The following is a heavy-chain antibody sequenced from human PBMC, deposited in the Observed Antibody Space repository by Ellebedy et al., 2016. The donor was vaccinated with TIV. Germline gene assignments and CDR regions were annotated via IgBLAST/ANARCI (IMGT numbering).Heavy chain of an antibody. J-gene: IGHJ6*02. CDR2: IIPILGIA. Sequence: AASVKVSCNASGGTFSSYAISWVRQAPGQGLAWMGRIIPILGIANYAQTFPGSVTITADKSTSTAYMELSSLRSEDTAVYYCARDRDSSSWYFGGYYYYGMDVWGQGTTVTVSS. CDR1: GGTFSSYA. D-gene: IGHD6-13*01. V-gene: IGHV1-69*04. CDR3: ARDRDSSSWYFGGYYYYGMDV.